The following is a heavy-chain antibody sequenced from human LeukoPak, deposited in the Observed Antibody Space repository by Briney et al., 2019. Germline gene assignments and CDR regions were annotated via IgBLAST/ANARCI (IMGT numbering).Heavy chain of an antibody. V-gene: IGHV4-4*07. CDR1: GGSIRSYY. CDR2: IYTSGTT. Sequence: SETLSLTCTVSGGSIRSYYWNWIRQPAGKGLEWIGHIYTSGTTNYNPSLKSRVTISVDTSKNQFSPKLNSVTAADTAVYYCARVTGYMIEDYFDYWGQGTLVTVSS. CDR3: ARVTGYMIEDYFDY. J-gene: IGHJ4*02. D-gene: IGHD3-9*01.